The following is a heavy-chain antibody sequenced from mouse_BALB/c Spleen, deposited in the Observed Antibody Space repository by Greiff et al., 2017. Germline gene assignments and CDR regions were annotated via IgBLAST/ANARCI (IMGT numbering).Heavy chain of an antibody. CDR1: GYTFTDYV. V-gene: IGHV1-77*01. J-gene: IGHJ2*01. CDR2: IYPGSGST. Sequence: VQLQQSGPELVKPGASVKMSCKASGYTFTDYVISWVKQRTGQGLEWIGEIYPGSGSTYYNEKFKGKATLTADKSSNTAYMQLSSLTSEDSAVYFCASLYWGQGTTLTVSS. CDR3: ASLY.